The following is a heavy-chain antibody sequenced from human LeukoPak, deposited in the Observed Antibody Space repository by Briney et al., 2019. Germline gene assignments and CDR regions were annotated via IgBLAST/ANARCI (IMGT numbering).Heavy chain of an antibody. J-gene: IGHJ6*02. Sequence: GRSLRLSCAASGFTFSSYGMHWVRQAPGKGLEWVAVIWYDGSNKYYADSVKGRFTISRDNSKNTLYLQMNSLRAEDTAVYYCARGTAGTPYYYYGMDVWGQGTMVTVSS. CDR2: IWYDGSNK. CDR1: GFTFSSYG. D-gene: IGHD1-1*01. CDR3: ARGTAGTPYYYYGMDV. V-gene: IGHV3-33*01.